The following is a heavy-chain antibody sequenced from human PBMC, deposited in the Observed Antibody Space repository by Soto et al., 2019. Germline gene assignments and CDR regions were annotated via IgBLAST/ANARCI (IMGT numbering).Heavy chain of an antibody. CDR1: GFTFSSYA. CDR3: AKSYDILTGYYIHYYYGMDV. Sequence: PGGSLRLSCAASGFTFSSYAMSWVRQAPGKGLEWVSAISGSGGSTYYADSVKGRFTISRDNSKNTLYLQMNSLRAEDTAVYYCAKSYDILTGYYIHYYYGMDVWGQGTTVTVSS. V-gene: IGHV3-23*01. J-gene: IGHJ6*02. D-gene: IGHD3-9*01. CDR2: ISGSGGST.